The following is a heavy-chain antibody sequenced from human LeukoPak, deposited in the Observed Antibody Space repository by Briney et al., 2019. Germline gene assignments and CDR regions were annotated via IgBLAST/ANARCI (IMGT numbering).Heavy chain of an antibody. CDR3: ARDAKERWLQLQHYYYYGMDV. D-gene: IGHD5-24*01. V-gene: IGHV1-69*13. CDR2: IIPIFGTA. Sequence: ASVKVSCKASGYTFTSYAMNWVRQAPGQGLEWMGGIIPIFGTANYAQKFQGRVTITADESTSTAYMELSSLRSEDTAVYYCARDAKERWLQLQHYYYYGMDVWGQGTTVTVSS. J-gene: IGHJ6*02. CDR1: GYTFTSYA.